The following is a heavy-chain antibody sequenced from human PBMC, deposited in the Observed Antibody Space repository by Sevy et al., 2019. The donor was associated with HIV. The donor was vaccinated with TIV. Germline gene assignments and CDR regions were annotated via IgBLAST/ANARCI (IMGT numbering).Heavy chain of an antibody. CDR3: ARVPHSVPHWCSFDS. V-gene: IGHV3-30*03. J-gene: IGHJ4*02. Sequence: GGSLRLSCEASGFTFTRYAFHWVRQAPGKGLEWVAVVSKEGTNKYYADSVKGRFTISRDNCRNTLFLQMQSLRADDTAVYFCARVPHSVPHWCSFDSWGQRTLVTVSS. CDR2: VSKEGTNK. D-gene: IGHD1-1*01. CDR1: GFTFTRYA.